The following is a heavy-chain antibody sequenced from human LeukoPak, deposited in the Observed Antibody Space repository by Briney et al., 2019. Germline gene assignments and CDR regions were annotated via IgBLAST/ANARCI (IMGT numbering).Heavy chain of an antibody. J-gene: IGHJ4*02. CDR1: GYTFTSYG. V-gene: IGHV1-18*01. CDR3: ARGIIVVVPAATPEVYYFDY. Sequence: ASVKVSCKASGYTFTSYGISWVRQAPGQGLEWMGWISAYNGNTNYAQKLQGRVTMTTDTSTSTAYMELRSLRSDDTAVYYCARGIIVVVPAATPEVYYFDYWGQGTLVTVSS. D-gene: IGHD2-2*01. CDR2: ISAYNGNT.